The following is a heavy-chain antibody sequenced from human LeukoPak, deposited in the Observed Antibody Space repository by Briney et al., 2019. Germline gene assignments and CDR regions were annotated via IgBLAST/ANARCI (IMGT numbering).Heavy chain of an antibody. CDR2: IYHSGST. Sequence: PSETLSLTCTVSGYSISSGYYWGWIRQPPGKGLEWIGSIYHSGSTYYNPSLKSRVTISVDTSKNQFSLKLSSVTAADTAVYYCARGGGLSWGQGTLVTVSS. J-gene: IGHJ4*02. CDR1: GYSISSGYY. CDR3: ARGGGLS. V-gene: IGHV4-38-2*02. D-gene: IGHD3-16*01.